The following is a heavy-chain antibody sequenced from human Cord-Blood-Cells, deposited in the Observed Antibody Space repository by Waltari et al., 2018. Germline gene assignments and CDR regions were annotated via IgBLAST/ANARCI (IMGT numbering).Heavy chain of an antibody. CDR1: GFTFSSYG. J-gene: IGHJ3*02. CDR3: AKVSPRVAAFGDAFDI. V-gene: IGHV3-30*18. CDR2: ISYDGSNK. D-gene: IGHD2-15*01. Sequence: QVQLVESGGGVVQPGRSLRLSCAASGFTFSSYGMHWVRQAPGKGLEGVAVISYDGSNKYYADSVKGRFTISRDNSKNTLYLQMNSLRAEDTAVYYCAKVSPRVAAFGDAFDIWGQGTMVTVSS.